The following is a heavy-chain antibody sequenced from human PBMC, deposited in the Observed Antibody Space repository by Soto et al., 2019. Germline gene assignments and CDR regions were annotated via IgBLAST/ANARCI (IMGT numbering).Heavy chain of an antibody. Sequence: GASVKVSCKASGGTFSSYAISWVRQAPGQGLEWMGGIIPIFGTANYAQKFQGRVTITADESTSTAYMELSSLRSEDTAVYYCARKGREDVPVDGARPWFDPWGQGTLVTVSS. J-gene: IGHJ5*02. V-gene: IGHV1-69*13. CDR3: ARKGREDVPVDGARPWFDP. CDR1: GGTFSSYA. D-gene: IGHD6-6*01. CDR2: IIPIFGTA.